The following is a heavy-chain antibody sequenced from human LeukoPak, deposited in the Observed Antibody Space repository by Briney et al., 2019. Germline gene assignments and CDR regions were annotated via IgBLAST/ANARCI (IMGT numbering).Heavy chain of an antibody. CDR2: IYSGGST. D-gene: IGHD3-16*01. Sequence: GGSLRLSCAASGFTVSINYMIGPRHARGKGLEWVSVIYSGGSTYYADSVKGRFNNSRDNSKNTLYLQMNSLRAEDTAVYYCARVFIGGNYWGQGTLVTVSS. CDR1: GFTVSINY. V-gene: IGHV3-66*01. CDR3: ARVFIGGNY. J-gene: IGHJ4*02.